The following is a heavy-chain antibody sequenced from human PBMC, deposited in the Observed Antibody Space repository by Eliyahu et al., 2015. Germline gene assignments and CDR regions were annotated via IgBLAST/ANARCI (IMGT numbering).Heavy chain of an antibody. CDR2: IIPFSTVI. CDR3: ARDWEKGTSFYYYVMDV. V-gene: IGHV1-69*04. J-gene: IGHJ6*04. D-gene: IGHD1-7*01. Sequence: EYVGRIIPFSTVIKYNPRFQDRVTLTADQSAATVYMELTNLKSEDTAIYYCARDWEKGTSFYYYVMDVWGSGTLVTVSS.